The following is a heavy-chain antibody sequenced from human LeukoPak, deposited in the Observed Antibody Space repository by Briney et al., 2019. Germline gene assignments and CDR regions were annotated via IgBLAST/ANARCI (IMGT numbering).Heavy chain of an antibody. V-gene: IGHV3-33*01. J-gene: IGHJ4*02. CDR3: ARGIFGSGSYPDF. Sequence: AVTVSCPAPSLSFDTYGMHWVRQARRQGLEWVALIWHDGSHKFYSNSVRGQFTISRDNSKNTVYLQMNNLRPDDTAVYYCARGIFGSGSYPDFWGQGTLVTVSS. CDR1: SLSFDTYG. D-gene: IGHD3-10*01. CDR2: IWHDGSHK.